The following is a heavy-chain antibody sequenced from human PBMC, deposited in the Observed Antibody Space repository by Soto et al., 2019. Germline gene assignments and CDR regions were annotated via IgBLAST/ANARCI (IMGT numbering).Heavy chain of an antibody. CDR2: IDWDDDK. CDR3: ARIAAAGTGYYYGTDV. J-gene: IGHJ6*02. D-gene: IGHD6-13*01. Sequence: SGPTLVNPTQTLTLTCTFSGFSLSTSGMCVSWIRQPPGKALEWLALIDWDDDKYYSTSLKTRLTISKDTSKNQVVLTMTNMDPVDTATYYCARIAAAGTGYYYGTDVWGQGTTVTVSS. CDR1: GFSLSTSGMC. V-gene: IGHV2-70*01.